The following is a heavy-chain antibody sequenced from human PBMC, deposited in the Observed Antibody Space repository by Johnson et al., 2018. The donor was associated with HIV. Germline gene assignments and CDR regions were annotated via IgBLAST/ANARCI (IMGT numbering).Heavy chain of an antibody. CDR3: ARRRVAGDDAFDI. CDR1: GFPFSSYA. V-gene: IGHV3-30*04. Sequence: VQLVESGGGVVQPGRSLRLSCEASGFPFSSYAMHWVRQAPGKGLEWVAVISYDGSNKYYADSVKGRVTISRDNSKNTLSLQMNSLRAEDTAVYYCARRRVAGDDAFDIWGQGTTVTVSS. CDR2: ISYDGSNK. J-gene: IGHJ3*02. D-gene: IGHD6-19*01.